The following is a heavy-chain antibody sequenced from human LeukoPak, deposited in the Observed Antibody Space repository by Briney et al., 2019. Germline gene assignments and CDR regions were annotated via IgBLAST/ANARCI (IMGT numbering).Heavy chain of an antibody. CDR3: AREACSSTSCYTDY. J-gene: IGHJ4*02. CDR2: INHSGST. CDR1: GGSFSGYY. Sequence: SETLSLTCAVYGGSFSGYYWSWIRQPPGKGLERIGEINHSGSTNYNPSLKSRVTISVDTSKNQFSLKLSSVTAADTAVYYCAREACSSTSCYTDYWGQGTLVTVSS. D-gene: IGHD2-2*02. V-gene: IGHV4-34*01.